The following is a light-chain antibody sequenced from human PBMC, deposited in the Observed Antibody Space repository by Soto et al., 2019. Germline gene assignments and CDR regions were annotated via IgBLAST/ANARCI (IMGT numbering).Light chain of an antibody. CDR3: QQSYSGPLT. Sequence: DIQMTQSPSSLSASVGDRVTITCRASQGINHYLAWFQQKPGKVPKLLIYATSTLQSGVPSRFSGSGFGTDFTLSISSLQPEDFATYYCQQSYSGPLTFGGGTKVEIK. J-gene: IGKJ4*01. V-gene: IGKV1-27*01. CDR1: QGINHY. CDR2: ATS.